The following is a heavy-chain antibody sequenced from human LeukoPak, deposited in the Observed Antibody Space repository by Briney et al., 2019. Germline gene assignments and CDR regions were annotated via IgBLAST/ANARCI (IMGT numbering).Heavy chain of an antibody. Sequence: PGGSLRLSCAASGFTFSNHGMQWVRQAPGKGLEWVAFIRYDGTKQFYADSVKGRCTISRDNSKSTLYLQMNSPRAEDTAVYYCAKGFSTTESALDYWGQGTLVTVSS. CDR1: GFTFSNHG. CDR2: IRYDGTKQ. V-gene: IGHV3-30*02. CDR3: AKGFSTTESALDY. D-gene: IGHD4-11*01. J-gene: IGHJ4*02.